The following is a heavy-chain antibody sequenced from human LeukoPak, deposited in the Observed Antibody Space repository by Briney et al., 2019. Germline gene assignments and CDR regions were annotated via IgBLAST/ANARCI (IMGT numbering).Heavy chain of an antibody. J-gene: IGHJ3*02. Sequence: GGSLRLSCAASGFTFRSYWMHWVRQTPGKGLVWVSRINGDGSNTTYADSVKGRFTTSRDTAKNTLYLQMISLRADDTAVYYCARGSGSYSSDAFDIWGQGTMVTVSS. D-gene: IGHD3-10*01. CDR3: ARGSGSYSSDAFDI. CDR2: INGDGSNT. V-gene: IGHV3-74*01. CDR1: GFTFRSYW.